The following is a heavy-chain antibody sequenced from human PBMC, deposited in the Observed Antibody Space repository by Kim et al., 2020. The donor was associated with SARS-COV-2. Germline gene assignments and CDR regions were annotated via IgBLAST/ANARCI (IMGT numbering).Heavy chain of an antibody. D-gene: IGHD3-10*01. Sequence: GGSLRLSCAASGFTFSDYYMSWIRQAPGKGLEWVSYISSSSSYTNYADSVKGRFTISRDNAKNSLYLQMNSLRAEDTAVYYCARDMVRGVGDVWGQGTTVTVSS. J-gene: IGHJ6*02. CDR1: GFTFSDYY. V-gene: IGHV3-11*05. CDR3: ARDMVRGVGDV. CDR2: ISSSSSYT.